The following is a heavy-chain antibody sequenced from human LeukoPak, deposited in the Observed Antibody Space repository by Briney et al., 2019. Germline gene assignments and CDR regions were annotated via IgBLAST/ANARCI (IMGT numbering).Heavy chain of an antibody. D-gene: IGHD6-19*01. CDR2: ISSSGSTI. J-gene: IGHJ4*02. CDR1: GFTFSDYY. CDR3: ARDHGSGWFKFDY. V-gene: IGHV3-11*01. Sequence: KAGGSLRLSCAASGFTFSDYYMSWIRQAPGKGLEWVSYISSSGSTIYYADSVKGRFTISRDDAKNSLYLQMNSLRAEDTAVYYCARDHGSGWFKFDYWGQGTLVTVSS.